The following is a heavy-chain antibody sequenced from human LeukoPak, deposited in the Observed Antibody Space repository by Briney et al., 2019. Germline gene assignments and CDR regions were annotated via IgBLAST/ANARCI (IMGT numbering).Heavy chain of an antibody. CDR2: IYPSGSA. Sequence: PSETLLLTCDVSGDSISSYYWSWIRQPAGKGLEWLGRIYPSGSANYNPSLKSRGTMSVDTSKNQFSLRLSSVTAADTAVYFCAREGTREYMVRGVISPNYYFDYWGQGTLVTVSS. V-gene: IGHV4-4*07. CDR1: GDSISSYY. J-gene: IGHJ4*02. D-gene: IGHD3-10*01. CDR3: AREGTREYMVRGVISPNYYFDY.